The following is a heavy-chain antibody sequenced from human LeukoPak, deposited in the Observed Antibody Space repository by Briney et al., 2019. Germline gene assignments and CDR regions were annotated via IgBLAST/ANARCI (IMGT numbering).Heavy chain of an antibody. CDR1: GGTFSSYT. D-gene: IGHD2-2*01. CDR3: ARGLLHCRSTSCYLPLGYLDY. J-gene: IGHJ4*02. Sequence: ASVKVSCKASGGTFSSYTISWVRQAPGQGLEWMGRIIPILGIANYAQKFQGRVTITADKSTSTAYMELSSLRSGDTAEYYCARGLLHCRSTSCYLPLGYLDYWGQGTLVTVSS. V-gene: IGHV1-69*02. CDR2: IIPILGIA.